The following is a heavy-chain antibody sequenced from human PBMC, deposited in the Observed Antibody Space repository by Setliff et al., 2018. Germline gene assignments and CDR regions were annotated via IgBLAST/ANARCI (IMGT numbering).Heavy chain of an antibody. Sequence: SCAASGFRISFREYWMFWVRQAPGKGLEWVARIDKDGSSTVYADSVKGRFTISRDNVKKMLYLQMDSLRTEDTAVYYCTREHTPWVGASHHDCWGQGTQVTVSS. J-gene: IGHJ4*02. CDR3: TREHTPWVGASHHDC. V-gene: IGHV3-74*01. D-gene: IGHD1-26*01. CDR1: GFRISFREYW. CDR2: IDKDGSST.